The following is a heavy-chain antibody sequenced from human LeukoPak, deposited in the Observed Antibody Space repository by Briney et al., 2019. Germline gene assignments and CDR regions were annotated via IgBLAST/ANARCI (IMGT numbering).Heavy chain of an antibody. J-gene: IGHJ3*02. CDR2: IYYSGST. Sequence: PSETLSLTCTVSGGSISSGGYYWSWIRQHPGKGLEWIGYIYYSGSTYYNPSLKSRVTISVDTSKNQFSLKLSSVTAADTAVYYCASYCGGDCSDAFDIWGQGTMVTVSS. V-gene: IGHV4-31*03. CDR3: ASYCGGDCSDAFDI. D-gene: IGHD2-21*02. CDR1: GGSISSGGYY.